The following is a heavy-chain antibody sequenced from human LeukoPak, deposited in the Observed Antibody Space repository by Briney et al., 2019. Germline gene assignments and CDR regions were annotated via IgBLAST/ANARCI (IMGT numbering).Heavy chain of an antibody. CDR1: GFTFSSYG. V-gene: IGHV3-21*01. CDR3: AKGYCTNGVCYLDY. D-gene: IGHD2-8*01. J-gene: IGHJ4*02. Sequence: PGGSLTLFCAASGFTFSSYGLNWVRQAPGKGLEWVSSISSSSSYIFYADPVKGRFTISRDNAKNSLYLQMNSLRAEDTAVYYCAKGYCTNGVCYLDYWGQGTLVTVSS. CDR2: ISSSSSYI.